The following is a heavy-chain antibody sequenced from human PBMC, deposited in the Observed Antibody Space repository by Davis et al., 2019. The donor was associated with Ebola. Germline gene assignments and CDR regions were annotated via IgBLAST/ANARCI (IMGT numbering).Heavy chain of an antibody. CDR2: IKQDGSEK. V-gene: IGHV3-7*01. J-gene: IGHJ5*01. CDR3: ARDRDYYDSSAYHPRGWLDS. CDR1: GFTFSSYW. D-gene: IGHD3-22*01. Sequence: GGSLRLSCAASGFTFSSYWMSWVRQAPGKGLEWVANIKQDGSEKYYVDSVKGRFTISRDNAKNSVHLQMNSLRAEDTAVYYCARDRDYYDSSAYHPRGWLDSWGQGTLVIVSS.